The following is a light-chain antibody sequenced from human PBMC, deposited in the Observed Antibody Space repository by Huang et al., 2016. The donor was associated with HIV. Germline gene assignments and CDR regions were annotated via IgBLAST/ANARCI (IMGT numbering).Light chain of an antibody. CDR2: TAS. CDR1: QSISSY. Sequence: DIQMTQSPSSLSASIGDRVTITCRASQSISSYLNWYQQKPWKAPELLTYTASNLQRGVPSRFSGSGSGTDFTLTISSLQSEDFATYYCQQGFSMPITFGQGTRLEIK. V-gene: IGKV1-39*01. J-gene: IGKJ5*01. CDR3: QQGFSMPIT.